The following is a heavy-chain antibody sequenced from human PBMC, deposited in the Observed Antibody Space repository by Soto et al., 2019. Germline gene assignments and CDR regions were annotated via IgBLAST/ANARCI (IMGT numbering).Heavy chain of an antibody. CDR3: ARYVAPRGYYDSSGYYGDAFDI. V-gene: IGHV4-31*03. CDR1: GGSISSGGYY. J-gene: IGHJ3*02. CDR2: IYYSGST. D-gene: IGHD3-22*01. Sequence: QVQLQESGPGLVKPSQTLSLTCTVSGGSISSGGYYWSWIRQHPGKGLEWIGYIYYSGSTYYNPSLKSRVTISVDTSKNQFSLKLSSVTAADTAVYYCARYVAPRGYYDSSGYYGDAFDIWGQGTIVTVSS.